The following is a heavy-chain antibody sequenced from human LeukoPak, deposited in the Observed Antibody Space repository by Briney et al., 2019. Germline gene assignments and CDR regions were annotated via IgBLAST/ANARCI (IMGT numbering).Heavy chain of an antibody. Sequence: TSETLSLTCAVYGGSFSGYYWSRIRQPPGKGLEWIGEINHSGSTNYNPSLKSRVTISVDTSKNQFSLKLSPVTAADTAVYYCARVGGAYDYVWGSYLLYYFDYWGQGTLVTVSS. J-gene: IGHJ4*02. V-gene: IGHV4-34*01. CDR2: INHSGST. CDR1: GGSFSGYY. D-gene: IGHD3-16*02. CDR3: ARVGGAYDYVWGSYLLYYFDY.